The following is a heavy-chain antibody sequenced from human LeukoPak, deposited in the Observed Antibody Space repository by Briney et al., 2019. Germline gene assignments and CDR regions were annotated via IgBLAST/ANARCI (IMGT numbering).Heavy chain of an antibody. J-gene: IGHJ3*02. CDR3: AREGPLRGAFDI. CDR1: GYTFTSYD. V-gene: IGHV1-8*03. Sequence: VASVKVSCKASGYTFTSYDINWVRQATGQGLEWMGWMNPNSGNTGYAQKFQGRVTITRNTSISTAYMELSSLRSEDTAVYYCAREGPLRGAFDIWGQGAMVTVSS. CDR2: MNPNSGNT.